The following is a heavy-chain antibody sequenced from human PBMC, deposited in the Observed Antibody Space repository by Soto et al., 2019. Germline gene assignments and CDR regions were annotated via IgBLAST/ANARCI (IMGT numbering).Heavy chain of an antibody. Sequence: QVQLVQSGAEVKKPGSSVKVSCKASGGTFSSYAISWVRQAPGQGLERMGGIIPIFGTADYAQKFQGGVTITADESTSTAYMELSSLRSEDTAVYYCACTVSNYYYYGMDVWGQGTTVTVSS. D-gene: IGHD2-8*01. CDR3: ACTVSNYYYYGMDV. J-gene: IGHJ6*02. CDR2: IIPIFGTA. V-gene: IGHV1-69*12. CDR1: GGTFSSYA.